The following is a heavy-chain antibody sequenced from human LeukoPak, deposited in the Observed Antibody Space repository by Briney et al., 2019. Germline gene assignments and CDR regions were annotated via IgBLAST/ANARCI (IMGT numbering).Heavy chain of an antibody. V-gene: IGHV4-34*01. CDR1: GGSFSGYY. Sequence: SETLSLTCAVYGGSFSGYYWSWIPQPPGKGLEWIGEINHSGSTNYNPSLKSRVTISVDTSKNQFSLKLSSVTAADTAVYYCARGWRGSFTRAFDIWGQGTMVTVSS. D-gene: IGHD1-26*01. J-gene: IGHJ3*02. CDR3: ARGWRGSFTRAFDI. CDR2: INHSGST.